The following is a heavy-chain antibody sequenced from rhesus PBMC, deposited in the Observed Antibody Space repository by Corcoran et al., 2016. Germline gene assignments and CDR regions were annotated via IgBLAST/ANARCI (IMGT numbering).Heavy chain of an antibody. D-gene: IGHD2-21*01. J-gene: IGHJ4*01. CDR3: ARGCAGSGCPLVHIDF. Sequence: QLQLQESGPGLVKPSETLSLACAVSGGSFSNNYWVWIRQPPGKGMEWIGRILGCGGLIDYPPSLTGRVTISTDTSKNQFSLKLTSVTAADTAVYFCARGCAGSGCPLVHIDFWGQGFLVTVSS. CDR2: ILGCGGLI. CDR1: GGSFSNNY. V-gene: IGHV4-173*01.